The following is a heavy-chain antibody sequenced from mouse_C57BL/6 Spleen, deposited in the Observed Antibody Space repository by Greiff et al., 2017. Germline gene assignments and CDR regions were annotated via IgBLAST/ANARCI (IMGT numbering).Heavy chain of an antibody. CDR3: ARDYYGRGYFDY. V-gene: IGHV1-81*01. CDR1: GYTFTSYG. D-gene: IGHD1-1*01. Sequence: VQLQQSGAELARPGASVKLSCKASGYTFTSYGISWVKQRTGQGLEWIGEIYPRSGNTYYNEKFKGKATLTADKSSSTAYMELRSLTSEDSAVYFCARDYYGRGYFDYWGQGTTLTVSS. CDR2: IYPRSGNT. J-gene: IGHJ2*01.